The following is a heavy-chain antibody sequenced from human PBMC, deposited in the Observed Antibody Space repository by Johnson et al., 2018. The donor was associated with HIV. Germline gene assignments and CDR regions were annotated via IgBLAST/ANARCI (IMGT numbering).Heavy chain of an antibody. V-gene: IGHV3-30*03. J-gene: IGHJ3*02. CDR1: GFTFSSYG. CDR2: ISYDGSNK. D-gene: IGHD6-13*01. CDR3: AREATYSSSWYHDVFDI. Sequence: QVQLVESGGGLVKPGRSLRLSCAASGFTFSSYGMHWVRQAPGKGLEWVAVISYDGSNKYYADSVTGRFTISRDNSKNTLDLQMNSLRAEDTAVYYCAREATYSSSWYHDVFDIWGQGTMVTVSS.